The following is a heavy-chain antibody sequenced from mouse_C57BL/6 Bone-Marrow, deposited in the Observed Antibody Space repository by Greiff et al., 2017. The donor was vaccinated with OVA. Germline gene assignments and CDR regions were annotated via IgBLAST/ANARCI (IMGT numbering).Heavy chain of an antibody. V-gene: IGHV14-3*01. CDR1: GFNIKNTY. J-gene: IGHJ3*01. CDR3: ARGRFAY. CDR2: IDPANGNT. Sequence: EVQLQQSVAELVRPGASVKLSCTASGFNIKNTYLPLVKQRPEQGLERIGRIDPANGNTKYAPKFRGKATITADTSSNTAYLQLSSLTSEDTAIYYCARGRFAYWGQGTLVTVSA.